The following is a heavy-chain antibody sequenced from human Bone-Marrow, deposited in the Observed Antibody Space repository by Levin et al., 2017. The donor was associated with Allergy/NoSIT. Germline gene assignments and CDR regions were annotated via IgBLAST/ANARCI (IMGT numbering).Heavy chain of an antibody. Sequence: ASVKVSCKTSGYTFTGYYIIWVRQAPGQGLEWMGKSSAYNDDADYAQKFQGRVTMTADTSTTTAYMELRSLRSDDTALYYCAITAGPTDFDFWGQGTLVSVSS. CDR1: GYTFTGYY. V-gene: IGHV1-18*01. CDR3: AITAGPTDFDF. CDR2: SSAYNDDA. J-gene: IGHJ4*02. D-gene: IGHD6-13*01.